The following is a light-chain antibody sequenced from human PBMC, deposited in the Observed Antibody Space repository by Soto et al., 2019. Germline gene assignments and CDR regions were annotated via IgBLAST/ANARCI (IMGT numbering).Light chain of an antibody. J-gene: IGKJ4*01. Sequence: DIQLTQSPSFLSASIGDRVTITCRASQDFSNFLAWYQQKPGRAPKLLMYDASTLQSGVPSRSSGSGSGTEFTLTISSLQPEDFATYYCQQLYSFPLTFGGGTKV. V-gene: IGKV1-9*01. CDR3: QQLYSFPLT. CDR1: QDFSNF. CDR2: DAS.